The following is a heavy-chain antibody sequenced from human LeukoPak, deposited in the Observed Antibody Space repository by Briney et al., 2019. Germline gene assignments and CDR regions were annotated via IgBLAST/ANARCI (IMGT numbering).Heavy chain of an antibody. J-gene: IGHJ6*03. CDR1: GFMFSGYE. CDR3: ARDRGDLPVYYYMDV. D-gene: IGHD2-21*02. CDR2: ISSGGSTI. Sequence: PGGSLRLSCAASGFMFSGYEVNWVRQAPGKGLEWLSYISSGGSTIYYANSVKGRFAISRDNAKNSLYLQMNSLRVEDTAVYYCARDRGDLPVYYYMDVWGKGTTVTVSS. V-gene: IGHV3-48*03.